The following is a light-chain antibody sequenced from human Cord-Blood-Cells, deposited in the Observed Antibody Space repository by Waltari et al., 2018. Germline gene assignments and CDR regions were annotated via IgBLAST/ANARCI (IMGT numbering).Light chain of an antibody. V-gene: IGKV2-28*01. CDR1: QSFLHSNGYNY. CDR2: LGS. J-gene: IGKJ2*01. Sequence: IVMTQSPLSLPVTPGEPASISCRHSQSFLHSNGYNYLDWYLQKPGQSPQLLIYLGSNRASGVPDRFSGSGSGTDFTLKISRVEAEDVGVYYCMQALQTPYTFGQGTKLEIK. CDR3: MQALQTPYT.